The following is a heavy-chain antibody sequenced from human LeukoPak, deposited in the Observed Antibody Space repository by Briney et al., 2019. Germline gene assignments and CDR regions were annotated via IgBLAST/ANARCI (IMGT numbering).Heavy chain of an antibody. Sequence: PSETLSLTCTVSGGSMSSYYWNWIRQPPGKGLEWIGYIYYSGSTNYNPSLKSRVTISVDTSKNQFSLKLSSATAADTAVYYCAGRSYSDAFDIWGQGTMVTVSS. V-gene: IGHV4-59*01. CDR1: GGSMSSYY. CDR2: IYYSGST. D-gene: IGHD1-26*01. J-gene: IGHJ3*02. CDR3: AGRSYSDAFDI.